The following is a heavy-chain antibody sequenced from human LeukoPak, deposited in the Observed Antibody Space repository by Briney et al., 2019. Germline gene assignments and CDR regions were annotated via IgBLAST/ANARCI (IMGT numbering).Heavy chain of an antibody. CDR2: ISGSGGRT. V-gene: IGHV3-23*01. J-gene: IGHJ4*02. CDR1: GFTFSNYA. CDR3: TKGTIWLPFDY. D-gene: IGHD5-18*01. Sequence: PGGSLRLSCAASGFTFSNYAMSWARQAPGRGLEWVSAISGSGGRTYYADSVKGLFTLSRDNSKNTLYLQMNSLRAEDTSVYYCTKGTIWLPFDYWGQGTLVTVSS.